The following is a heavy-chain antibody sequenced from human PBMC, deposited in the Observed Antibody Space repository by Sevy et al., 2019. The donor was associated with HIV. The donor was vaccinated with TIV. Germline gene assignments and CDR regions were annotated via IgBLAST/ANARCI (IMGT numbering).Heavy chain of an antibody. CDR3: AIKRGYTARWFDP. CDR2: IYHSGST. CDR1: GGSISSSNW. D-gene: IGHD5-18*01. V-gene: IGHV4-4*02. Sequence: SETLSLTCAVSGGSISSSNWWSWVRQPPGKGLEWIGEIYHSGSTNYNPSLKSRVTISVDKSKNQFSLKLSSVTAAATAVYYCAIKRGYTARWFDPWGQGTLVTVSS. J-gene: IGHJ5*02.